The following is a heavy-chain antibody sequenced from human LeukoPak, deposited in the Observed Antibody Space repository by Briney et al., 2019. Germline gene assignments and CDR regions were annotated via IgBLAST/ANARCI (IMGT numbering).Heavy chain of an antibody. CDR1: GGSISSGGYS. J-gene: IGHJ4*02. D-gene: IGHD6-19*01. V-gene: IGHV4-30-2*01. Sequence: PSETLSLTCAVSGGSISSGGYSWSWIRQPPGKGLEWIGYIYHSGSTYYNPSLKSRVTISVDTSKNQFSLKLSSVTAADTAVYYCARAGRIGAVAAPWDYWGQGTLVTVSS. CDR2: IYHSGST. CDR3: ARAGRIGAVAAPWDY.